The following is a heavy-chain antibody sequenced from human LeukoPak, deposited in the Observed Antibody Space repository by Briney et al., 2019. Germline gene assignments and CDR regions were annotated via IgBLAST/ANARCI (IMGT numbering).Heavy chain of an antibody. CDR1: GYSFNNYD. J-gene: IGHJ4*02. CDR2: IIPTFDKA. CDR3: AREGAVGGEDPGFYFDY. V-gene: IGHV1-69*06. Sequence: SVKVSCKASGYSFNNYDINWVRQAPGQGLEWMGGIIPTFDKANYAQKFQDRVTITADTATSTAYMELSSLRSEDTAVYYCAREGAVGGEDPGFYFDYWGQGTLVTVSS. D-gene: IGHD6-19*01.